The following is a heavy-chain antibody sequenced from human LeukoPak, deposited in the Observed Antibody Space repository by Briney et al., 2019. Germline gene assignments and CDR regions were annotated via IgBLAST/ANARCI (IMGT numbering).Heavy chain of an antibody. D-gene: IGHD3-10*01. CDR3: ARGTQRLLWFGESRRYGMDV. CDR2: INHSGST. CDR1: GGSFSGYY. Sequence: SETLSLTCAVYGGSFSGYYWSWIRQPPGKGLEWIGEINHSGSTNYNPSLKSRVTISVDTSKNQFSLKLSSVTAADTAVYYCARGTQRLLWFGESRRYGMDVWGQGTTVTVSS. J-gene: IGHJ6*02. V-gene: IGHV4-34*01.